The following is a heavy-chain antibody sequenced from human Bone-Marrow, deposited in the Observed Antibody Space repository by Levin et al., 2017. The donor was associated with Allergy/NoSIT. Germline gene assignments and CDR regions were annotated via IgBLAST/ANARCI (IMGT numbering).Heavy chain of an antibody. CDR1: GYTLTELS. CDR2: FNPEDGET. V-gene: IGHV1-24*01. J-gene: IGHJ4*02. CDR3: ATGRTFNSNYRYY. Sequence: ASVKVSCKVSGYTLTELSLHWVRQAPGKGLEWMGGFNPEDGETIFAQKFQGRVTVTEDTSTDTAYMELSSLRSADTAVYYCATGRTFNSNYRYYWGQGTLVTVSS. D-gene: IGHD1-7*01.